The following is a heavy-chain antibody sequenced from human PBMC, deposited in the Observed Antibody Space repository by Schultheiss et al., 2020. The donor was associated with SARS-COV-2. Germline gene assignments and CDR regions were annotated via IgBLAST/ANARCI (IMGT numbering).Heavy chain of an antibody. D-gene: IGHD4-11*01. J-gene: IGHJ6*02. CDR1: GFTFSSYD. CDR3: ARTTVTTAWYYYGMDV. Sequence: GGSLRLSCAVSGFTFSSYDMHWVRQATGKGLEWVSAISGSGGSTYYADSVKGRFTISRDNSKNTLYLQMNSLRAEDTAVYYCARTTVTTAWYYYGMDVWGQGTTVTVSS. CDR2: ISGSGGST. V-gene: IGHV3-23*01.